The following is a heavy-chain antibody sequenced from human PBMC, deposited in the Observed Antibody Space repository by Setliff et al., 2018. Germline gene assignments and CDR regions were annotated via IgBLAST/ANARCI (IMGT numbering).Heavy chain of an antibody. D-gene: IGHD3-16*02. Sequence: ASVKVSCKTSGYMFTTYGISWVRQAPGQGLEWMGWISSYNGKTNYAQKLQGRVTMTTDTSTSTAYMELRSLRSDDTAVYYCPRQPSKYDNFWGTYRLDAFDIWGQGTMVTVSS. J-gene: IGHJ3*02. V-gene: IGHV1-18*01. CDR2: ISSYNGKT. CDR3: PRQPSKYDNFWGTYRLDAFDI. CDR1: GYMFTTYG.